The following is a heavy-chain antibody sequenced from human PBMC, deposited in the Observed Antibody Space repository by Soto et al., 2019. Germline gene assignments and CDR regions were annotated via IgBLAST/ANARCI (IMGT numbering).Heavy chain of an antibody. Sequence: GGSLRLSCAASGFSFSTYWMSWVRQAPGKGLEWVASIRQDGSDKFYADSVKGRFTISRDNSKNTVYLQMNSLRGEDTAVYYCATGFLGLCTGGNCPLDYWGQGTLVTVS. CDR3: ATGFLGLCTGGNCPLDY. CDR2: IRQDGSDK. J-gene: IGHJ4*02. CDR1: GFSFSTYW. V-gene: IGHV3-7*01. D-gene: IGHD2-15*01.